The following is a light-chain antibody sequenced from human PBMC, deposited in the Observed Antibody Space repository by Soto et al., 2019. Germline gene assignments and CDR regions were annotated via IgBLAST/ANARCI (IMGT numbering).Light chain of an antibody. J-gene: IGKJ1*01. CDR3: QHYAYVWT. Sequence: DIQMTQSPSTLSASVGDRVTITCRASQSILTWLAWYQQKPGKAPKVLIFDASNLESGVPSRFSASGSGTEFSLTISSLQPDDFATYYCQHYAYVWTFGQGTKVDIK. CDR2: DAS. CDR1: QSILTW. V-gene: IGKV1-5*01.